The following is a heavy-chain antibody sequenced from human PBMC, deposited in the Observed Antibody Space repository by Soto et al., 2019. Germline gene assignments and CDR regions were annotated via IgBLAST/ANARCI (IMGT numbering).Heavy chain of an antibody. CDR2: IKSESDGGTT. J-gene: IGHJ5*02. D-gene: IGHD2-15*01. Sequence: EVQLVESGGGLVKPGGSLRISCAASGFTLTKTWMSWFRQAPGKGLEWVGRIKSESDGGTTDYVAPVKGRFTISRDDSKNTLCLQRNSLQIEDTAVYYCTTVTRRYSSGWYGHWGQGTLVTVSS. CDR3: TTVTRRYSSGWYGH. V-gene: IGHV3-15*01. CDR1: GFTLTKTW.